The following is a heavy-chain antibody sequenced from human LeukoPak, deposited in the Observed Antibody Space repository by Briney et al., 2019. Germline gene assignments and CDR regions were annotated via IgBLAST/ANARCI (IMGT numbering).Heavy chain of an antibody. J-gene: IGHJ3*02. Sequence: GASVKVSCKASGYTFTGYYMHWVRQAPGQGLEWMGWINPNSGGTNYAQKFQGRVTMTRDTSISTAYMGLSRLRSDGTAVYYCARVRYSSGWTRAFDIWGQGTMVTVSS. V-gene: IGHV1-2*02. D-gene: IGHD6-19*01. CDR3: ARVRYSSGWTRAFDI. CDR1: GYTFTGYY. CDR2: INPNSGGT.